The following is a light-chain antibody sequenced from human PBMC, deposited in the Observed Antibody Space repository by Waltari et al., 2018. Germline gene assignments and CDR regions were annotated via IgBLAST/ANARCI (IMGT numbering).Light chain of an antibody. V-gene: IGLV2-14*01. Sequence: QSALTQPASVSGSPGQSITISCTGTSSAVGGYNYVHWYQHHPGKAPILMIYEVSNRPSGVSNRFSGSKSGNTASLTISGLQPDDEADYYCNSYTSSITRVFGTGTKVTVL. J-gene: IGLJ1*01. CDR3: NSYTSSITRV. CDR1: SSAVGGYNY. CDR2: EVS.